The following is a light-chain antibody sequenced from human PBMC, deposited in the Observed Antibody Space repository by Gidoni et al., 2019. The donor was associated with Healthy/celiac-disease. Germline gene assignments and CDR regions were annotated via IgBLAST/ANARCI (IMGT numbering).Light chain of an antibody. Sequence: DIQMTQSPSSLSASVGDRVTITCQSSPDISNYLNWYQQKPGKAPKLLIYDASNLETGVPSRFSGSGSGTDFTFTISSLQPEDIATYYCQQYDNLPLTFXGXTKVXIK. CDR2: DAS. J-gene: IGKJ4*01. CDR3: QQYDNLPLT. V-gene: IGKV1-33*01. CDR1: PDISNY.